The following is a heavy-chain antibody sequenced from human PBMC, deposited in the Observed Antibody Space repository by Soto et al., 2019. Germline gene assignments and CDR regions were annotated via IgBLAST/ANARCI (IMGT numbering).Heavy chain of an antibody. V-gene: IGHV1-18*01. CDR1: GYTFTSYG. D-gene: IGHD3-3*01. J-gene: IGHJ4*02. CDR3: ARDVPPLDYDFWIGYLSPSPRQYYYDY. CDR2: ISAYNGNT. Sequence: ASVKVSCKASGYTFTSYGISWVRQAPGQGLEWMGWISAYNGNTNYAQKLQGRVTMTTDTSTSTAYMELRSLRSDDTAVYYCARDVPPLDYDFWIGYLSPSPRQYYYDYWGQGTLVTVSS.